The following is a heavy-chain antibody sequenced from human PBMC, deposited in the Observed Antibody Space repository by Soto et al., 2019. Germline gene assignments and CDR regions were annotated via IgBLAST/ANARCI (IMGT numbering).Heavy chain of an antibody. Sequence: QLLESGGGLVQPGGSLRLSCEASGFSFRSYALSWVRQAPGKRLEWVSTFSAGGRAYYADSVRGRFTIAKDTSKNTLLLPARSLRAEDTAVYYCAKESMPEHYGDTLFDYWGQGTRVTVSS. V-gene: IGHV3-23*01. D-gene: IGHD4-17*01. J-gene: IGHJ4*02. CDR3: AKESMPEHYGDTLFDY. CDR2: FSAGGRA. CDR1: GFSFRSYA.